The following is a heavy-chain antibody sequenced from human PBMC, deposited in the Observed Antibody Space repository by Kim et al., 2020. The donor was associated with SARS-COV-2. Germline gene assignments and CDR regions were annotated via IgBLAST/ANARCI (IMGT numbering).Heavy chain of an antibody. Sequence: GGSLRLSCAASGFRFSDYTLNWVRQAPGKGLEWVSTIDDSESTHYADSVAGRFTISRDNSKNTVYLLLSSLRAEDTATYHCATRLREQFDYWGQGALVTVSS. D-gene: IGHD3-3*01. J-gene: IGHJ4*02. CDR3: ATRLREQFDY. V-gene: IGHV3-23*05. CDR1: GFRFSDYT. CDR2: IDDSEST.